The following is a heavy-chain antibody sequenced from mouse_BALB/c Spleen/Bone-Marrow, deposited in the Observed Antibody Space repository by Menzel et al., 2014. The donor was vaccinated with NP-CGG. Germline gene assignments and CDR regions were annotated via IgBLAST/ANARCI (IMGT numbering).Heavy chain of an antibody. V-gene: IGHV3-8*02. Sequence: EVQGVESGPRLVKPSQTLSLTSSVTGDSITSGYWDWIRNFPGNKLEYMAHTSYSGSTYYNPSLKSRISITRDTSTNQFYLQLNSVTTEDTAPYYCARRDYGKHFDVWGACTTVPVSS. CDR2: TSYSGST. D-gene: IGHD2-1*01. CDR1: GDSITSGY. J-gene: IGHJ1*01. CDR3: ARRDYGKHFDV.